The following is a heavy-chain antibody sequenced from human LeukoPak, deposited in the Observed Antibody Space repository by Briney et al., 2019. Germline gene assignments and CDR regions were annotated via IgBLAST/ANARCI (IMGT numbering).Heavy chain of an antibody. CDR1: GFTFSSYY. CDR2: ISSDGSNT. Sequence: PGGSLRLSCAGSGFTFSSYYMHWVRQTPGKGLVWFSRISSDGSNTNYADSVKGRFTISRDNDKNTLYLQMNSLSDEDTAVYYCIRVHHWGKGDLVTVSS. J-gene: IGHJ1*01. CDR3: IRVHH. V-gene: IGHV3-74*01.